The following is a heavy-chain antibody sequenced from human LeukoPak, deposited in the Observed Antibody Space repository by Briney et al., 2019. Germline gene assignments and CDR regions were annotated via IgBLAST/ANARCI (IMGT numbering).Heavy chain of an antibody. D-gene: IGHD2-2*01. CDR1: GFTFGDYA. J-gene: IGHJ6*03. V-gene: IGHV3-9*01. Sequence: GGSLRLSCAASGFTFGDYAMHWVRQAPGKGLEWVSGISWNSGSTIYYAYSVKGRFTISRDNAKNSQYLQMNSLRAEDTAVYYCARVPSSTSWRYYYYYMDVWGKGTTVTISS. CDR3: ARVPSSTSWRYYYYYMDV. CDR2: ISWNSGSTI.